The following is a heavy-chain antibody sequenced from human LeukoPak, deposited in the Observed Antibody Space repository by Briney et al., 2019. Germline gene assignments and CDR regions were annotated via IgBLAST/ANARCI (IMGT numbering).Heavy chain of an antibody. Sequence: GGSLRLSCAASGFTFSDYYMNWVRQAPGKGLEWVSSISSSSSYIYYADSVKGRFTISRDNAKNSLYLQMNSLRAEDTAVYYCARDNLRERVAVSFDYWGQGTLVTVSS. D-gene: IGHD6-19*01. J-gene: IGHJ4*02. V-gene: IGHV3-21*01. CDR2: ISSSSSYI. CDR3: ARDNLRERVAVSFDY. CDR1: GFTFSDYY.